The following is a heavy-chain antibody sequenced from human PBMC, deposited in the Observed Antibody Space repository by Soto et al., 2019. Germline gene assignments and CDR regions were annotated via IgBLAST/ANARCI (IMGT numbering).Heavy chain of an antibody. CDR1: GDSISRRNW. V-gene: IGHV4-4*02. CDR2: IHHSGST. D-gene: IGHD2-21*02. Sequence: QVQLQESGPGLVKPSGTLSLSCAVSGDSISRRNWWSWVRQSPGQGLEWIGEIHHSGSTNYNLSLKSRVTISIDKSKNHFSLSLPSVTAAATAVYYCARATAVADEIVYGLDVWGQGTAVTVSS. J-gene: IGHJ6*02. CDR3: ARATAVADEIVYGLDV.